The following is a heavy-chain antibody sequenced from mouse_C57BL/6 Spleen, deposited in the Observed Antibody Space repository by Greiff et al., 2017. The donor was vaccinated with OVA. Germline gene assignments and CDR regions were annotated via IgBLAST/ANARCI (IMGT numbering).Heavy chain of an antibody. D-gene: IGHD2-1*01. CDR3: AREESYGNYDY. Sequence: EVKLVEPGPGLVKPSQSLSLTCSVTGYSITSGYYWNWIRQFPGNKLEWMGYISYDGSNNYNPSFKNRIAITRDTSKNQFFLKLNSVTTEDTATYYCAREESYGNYDYWGQGTTLTVSS. CDR1: GYSITSGYY. J-gene: IGHJ2*01. CDR2: ISYDGSN. V-gene: IGHV3-6*01.